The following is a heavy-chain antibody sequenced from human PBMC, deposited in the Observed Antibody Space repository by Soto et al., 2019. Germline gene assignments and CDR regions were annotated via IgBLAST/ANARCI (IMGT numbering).Heavy chain of an antibody. Sequence: ASVKVSCKASGYTFTSYDINWVRQATGQGLEWMGWMNPNSGNTGYAQKFQGRVTMTRNTSISTAYMELSSVTAADTAVYYCARGCTNGVCSSLYYYYYGMDVWGQGTTVTVSS. D-gene: IGHD2-8*01. CDR1: GYTFTSYD. V-gene: IGHV1-8*01. CDR2: MNPNSGNT. J-gene: IGHJ6*02. CDR3: ARGCTNGVCSSLYYYYYGMDV.